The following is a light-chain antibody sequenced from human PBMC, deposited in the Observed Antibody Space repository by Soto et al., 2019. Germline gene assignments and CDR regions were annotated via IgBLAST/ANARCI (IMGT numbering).Light chain of an antibody. CDR3: QQYQNSPRT. J-gene: IGKJ1*01. CDR2: DTS. Sequence: ETVLTQSPGTLSLSPGERATVSCRASQSVGGSSLAWYQQRPGQAPRLLIYDTSKRATGIPDRFSGSGSGTDVTLTISRLEPEEFAVYYCQQYQNSPRTFGQGTKVDI. V-gene: IGKV3-20*01. CDR1: QSVGGSS.